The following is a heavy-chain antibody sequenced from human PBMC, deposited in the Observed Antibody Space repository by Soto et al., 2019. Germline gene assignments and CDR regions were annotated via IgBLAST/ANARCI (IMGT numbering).Heavy chain of an antibody. Sequence: EVQLLESGGGLVQPGGSLRLFCAASGFTFSSYAMSWVRQAPGKGLEWVSAISGSGGSTYYADSVKGRFTISRDNSKNTLDLQMNSLRAEDTAVYYCAKDFETIVVVPAIDYWGQGTLVTVSS. CDR3: AKDFETIVVVPAIDY. V-gene: IGHV3-23*01. D-gene: IGHD2-21*02. CDR1: GFTFSSYA. CDR2: ISGSGGST. J-gene: IGHJ4*02.